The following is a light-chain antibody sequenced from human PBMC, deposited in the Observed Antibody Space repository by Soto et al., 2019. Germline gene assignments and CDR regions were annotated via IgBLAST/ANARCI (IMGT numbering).Light chain of an antibody. Sequence: EIVLTQSPGTLSLSPGERATLSCRASQSVSSSYLAWYQQKPGQAPRLLIYGASSRATGIPDRFSGSGSGTDFTITISRLEPEDFAVYYCQQYGSSPRYTFGGGTKVEIK. CDR2: GAS. CDR1: QSVSSSY. V-gene: IGKV3-20*01. CDR3: QQYGSSPRYT. J-gene: IGKJ4*01.